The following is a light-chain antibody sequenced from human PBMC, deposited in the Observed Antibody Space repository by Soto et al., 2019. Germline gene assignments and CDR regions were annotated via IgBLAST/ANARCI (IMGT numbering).Light chain of an antibody. Sequence: PGERSTVSCRASQSVSRSNLAWYQHKPGQAPRLLIYGTSNRATGIPDRFTGSGSGTDLTLTISSLEPEDFAVYYCEQYGSSPPSITFGQGTRIEIK. J-gene: IGKJ5*01. CDR3: EQYGSSPPSIT. CDR2: GTS. V-gene: IGKV3-20*01. CDR1: QSVSRSN.